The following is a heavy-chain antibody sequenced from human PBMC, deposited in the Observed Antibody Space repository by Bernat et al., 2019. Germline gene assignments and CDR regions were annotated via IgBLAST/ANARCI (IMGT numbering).Heavy chain of an antibody. D-gene: IGHD6-13*01. J-gene: IGHJ6*02. CDR1: GFTFSSYG. V-gene: IGHV3-33*01. CDR2: IWYDGSNK. Sequence: QVQLVESGGGVVHPGRSLRLSCAASGFTFSSYGMHWVRQAPGKGLEWVAVIWYDGSNKYYADSVKGRFTISRDNSKNTLYLQMNSLRAEDTAVYYCARGAYSSSWYMSGSMKYYYYGMDVWGQGTTVTVSS. CDR3: ARGAYSSSWYMSGSMKYYYYGMDV.